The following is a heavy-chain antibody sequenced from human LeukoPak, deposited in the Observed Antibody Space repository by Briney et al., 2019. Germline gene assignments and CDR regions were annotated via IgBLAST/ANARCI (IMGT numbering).Heavy chain of an antibody. J-gene: IGHJ3*02. CDR2: INPSGGST. Sequence: ASVKVSCKASGYTFTSYYMHWVRQAPGQGLEWMGIINPSGGSTSYAQKFQGRVTMTRDTSISTAYMELSRLRSDDTAVYYCARVPGYSSSWYVGAFDIWGQGTMVTVSS. CDR3: ARVPGYSSSWYVGAFDI. V-gene: IGHV1-46*01. D-gene: IGHD6-13*01. CDR1: GYTFTSYY.